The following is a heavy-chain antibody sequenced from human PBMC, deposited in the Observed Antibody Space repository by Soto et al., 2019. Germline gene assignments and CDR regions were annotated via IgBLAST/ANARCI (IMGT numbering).Heavy chain of an antibody. CDR1: GFTFSNYA. D-gene: IGHD6-13*01. Sequence: LRLSCAASGFTFSNYAMSWVRQAPGKGLEWVSLVSATAGTTYYADSVKGRFTISRDNAKNSLYLQMNSLRDEDTAVYYCAREIAAASPYYYYYGMDVWGQGTTVTVSS. CDR3: AREIAAASPYYYYYGMDV. J-gene: IGHJ6*02. V-gene: IGHV3-23*01. CDR2: VSATAGTT.